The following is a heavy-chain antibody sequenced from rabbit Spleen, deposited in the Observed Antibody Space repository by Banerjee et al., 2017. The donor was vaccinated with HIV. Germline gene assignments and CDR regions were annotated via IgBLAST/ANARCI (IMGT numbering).Heavy chain of an antibody. V-gene: IGHV1S45*01. CDR2: ILGGSSGAT. J-gene: IGHJ4*01. CDR1: GIDFSSYYL. Sequence: EQLEESGGGLVKPEGSLTLTCTVSGIDFSSYYLDSMCWVRQAPGKGLEWIACILGGSSGATYYANWAKGRFTISKTSSTTVTLQMTSLTTADTATYFCARDVGIDVYRFSLWGQGTLVTVS. CDR3: ARDVGIDVYRFSL. D-gene: IGHD4-2*01.